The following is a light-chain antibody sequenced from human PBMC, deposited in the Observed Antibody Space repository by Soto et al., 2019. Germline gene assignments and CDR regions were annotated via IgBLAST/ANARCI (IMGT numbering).Light chain of an antibody. V-gene: IGKV3-20*01. CDR2: DAS. J-gene: IGKJ5*01. Sequence: EILLTQSPRTLSLSAGERATLSCRASQSISSNYLACYQQKPGQAHRLLIYDASSKATGTPDRFSGSGSGTDFNLTISRLEPEDFPVYYCQYYASSNSKTFGRGPRWRL. CDR1: QSISSNY. CDR3: QYYASSNSKT.